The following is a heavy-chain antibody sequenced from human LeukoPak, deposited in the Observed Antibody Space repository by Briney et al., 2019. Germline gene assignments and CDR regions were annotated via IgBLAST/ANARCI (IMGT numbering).Heavy chain of an antibody. Sequence: ASVKVSCKASGYTFTGYYMHWVRQAPGQGLEWMGWINPNSGGTNYAQKFQGRVTMTRDTSISTAYMELSRLRSDDTAVYYCASDWGLSQLEYCSNTNCYMGAFEIWGQGTMVTVSS. V-gene: IGHV1-2*02. J-gene: IGHJ3*02. CDR3: ASDWGLSQLEYCSNTNCYMGAFEI. D-gene: IGHD2-2*02. CDR1: GYTFTGYY. CDR2: INPNSGGT.